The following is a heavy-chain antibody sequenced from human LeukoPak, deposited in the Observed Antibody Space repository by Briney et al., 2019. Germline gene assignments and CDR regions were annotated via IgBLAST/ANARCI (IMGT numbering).Heavy chain of an antibody. J-gene: IGHJ5*02. CDR2: ITDIGKNT. V-gene: IGHV3-23*01. D-gene: IGHD5-18*01. Sequence: GPSLRLSCAASGFTFGNYAMAWVRHSPGKGLEWVSCITDIGKNTYHTDSVKGRFTISRDNSKNTLSLQMNSLRVEDAAVYYCAKDRQLWSWGQGALVTVSS. CDR3: AKDRQLWS. CDR1: GFTFGNYA.